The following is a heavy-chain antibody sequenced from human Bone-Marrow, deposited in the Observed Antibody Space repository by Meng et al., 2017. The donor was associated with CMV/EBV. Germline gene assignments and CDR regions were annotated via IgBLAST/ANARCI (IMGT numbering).Heavy chain of an antibody. CDR3: AKGDFIAVAAKGAFDI. J-gene: IGHJ3*02. V-gene: IGHV3-43*01. CDR2: ISWDGGST. Sequence: GGSLRLSCVASGFTFDDYTMHWVRQAPGKGLEWVSLISWDGGSTYYADSVKGRFTISRDNSKNSLYLQMNSLRTEDTALSYCAKGDFIAVAAKGAFDIWGQGTMVTVSS. D-gene: IGHD6-19*01. CDR1: GFTFDDYT.